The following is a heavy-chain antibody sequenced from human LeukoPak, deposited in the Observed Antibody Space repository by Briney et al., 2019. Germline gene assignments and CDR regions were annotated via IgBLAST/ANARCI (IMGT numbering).Heavy chain of an antibody. J-gene: IGHJ6*03. D-gene: IGHD3-10*01. CDR1: GYSLDSYG. CDR3: ARSGRPTSGRYYYMDV. Sequence: ASVKVSCKASGYSLDSYGISWVRQAPGQGLEWMGWININNGNRDFTQKVQGRVTMTTDTSTNTAYMELRSLRSDDTAVYYCARSGRPTSGRYYYMDVWGKGTTVTVSS. CDR2: ININNGNR. V-gene: IGHV1-18*01.